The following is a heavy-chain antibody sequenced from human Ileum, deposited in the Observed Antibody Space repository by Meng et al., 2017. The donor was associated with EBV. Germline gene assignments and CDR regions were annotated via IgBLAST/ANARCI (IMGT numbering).Heavy chain of an antibody. D-gene: IGHD4-17*01. CDR1: GWSFSDYY. Sequence: QVERRQWGGGLLEPAATLSVPCGVYGWSFSDYYWSWIRQSPGKGLEWIGEIHPSGITNYNPSLNSRVTISVDTSKNQFSLKLTSVTAADTAMYYCTRGLDYAKQGYWGQGTLVTVSS. V-gene: IGHV4-34*01. J-gene: IGHJ4*02. CDR3: TRGLDYAKQGY. CDR2: IHPSGIT.